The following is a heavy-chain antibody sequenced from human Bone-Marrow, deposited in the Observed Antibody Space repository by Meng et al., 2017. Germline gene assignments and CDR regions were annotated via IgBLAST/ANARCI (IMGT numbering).Heavy chain of an antibody. V-gene: IGHV1-3*01. CDR1: GYNFTTSP. Sequence: QVHLVQSGAEVKKPGASGKMSCKASGYNFTTSPIHWLRQAPGRGLEWMGWINAANGYTKYSRNFQGRVTFTRDTSATTAYMELSSLTSEDTAVYYCSKGGYLNWFDPWGQGTLVTVSS. J-gene: IGHJ5*02. CDR3: SKGGYLNWFDP. D-gene: IGHD5-18*01. CDR2: INAANGYT.